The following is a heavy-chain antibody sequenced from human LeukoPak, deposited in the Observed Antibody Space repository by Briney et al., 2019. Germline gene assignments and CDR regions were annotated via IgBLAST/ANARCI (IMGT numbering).Heavy chain of an antibody. Sequence: ASVKVSCKASGYTFTSYGISWVRQAPGQGLEWMGWINTYNGRTNYAQKLQGRVTMTTDTSTSTAYMELRSLTSDDTAMYYCARDLVYYDNSGLRWDDTFDIWGQGTVVTVSS. V-gene: IGHV1-18*01. J-gene: IGHJ3*02. CDR2: INTYNGRT. CDR1: GYTFTSYG. D-gene: IGHD3-22*01. CDR3: ARDLVYYDNSGLRWDDTFDI.